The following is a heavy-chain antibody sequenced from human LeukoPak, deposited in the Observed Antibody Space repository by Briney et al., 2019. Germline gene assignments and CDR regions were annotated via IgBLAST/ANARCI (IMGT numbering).Heavy chain of an antibody. D-gene: IGHD4/OR15-4a*01. CDR2: ISDSSTTI. CDR3: ARRAGAYSHPYDY. Sequence: PGGSLRLSCAASRFTFSSHNMHWVRQAPGKGLEWVSYISDSSTTIYYADSVKGRFTISRDNARNSLYLQMNSLRAEDTAVYYCARRAGAYSHPYDYWGQGTLVTVSS. J-gene: IGHJ4*02. CDR1: RFTFSSHN. V-gene: IGHV3-48*01.